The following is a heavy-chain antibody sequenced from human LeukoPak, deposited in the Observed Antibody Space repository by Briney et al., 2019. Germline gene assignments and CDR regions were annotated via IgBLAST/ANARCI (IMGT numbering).Heavy chain of an antibody. J-gene: IGHJ4*02. CDR3: ARERPDSRNLDS. V-gene: IGHV3-66*01. Sequence: GGSLRLSCAAFGFIVRSNHINWVRQAPGKGLEWVSITYSGDTTYYADSVKGRFIISRDDSRNTLSLQMNDLRVEDTAVYYCARERPDSRNLDSWGRGALATVSS. CDR2: TYSGDTT. CDR1: GFIVRSNH. D-gene: IGHD1-14*01.